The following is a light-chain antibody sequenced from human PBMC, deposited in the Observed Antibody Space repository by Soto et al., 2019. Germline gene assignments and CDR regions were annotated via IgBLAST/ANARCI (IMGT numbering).Light chain of an antibody. V-gene: IGKV1-6*01. J-gene: IGKJ1*01. CDR1: QGIRND. Sequence: IQITQSPASLSSSVLDRFTITCRASQGIRNDLGWYQQKPGKAPKLLIYAASSLQSGVPSRFSGSGSGTDFTLTISSLQPEDFATYYCLQDYNYPPTFGQGTKVDI. CDR2: AAS. CDR3: LQDYNYPPT.